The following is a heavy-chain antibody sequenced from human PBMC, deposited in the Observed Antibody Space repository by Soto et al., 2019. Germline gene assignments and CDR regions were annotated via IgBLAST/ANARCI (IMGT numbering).Heavy chain of an antibody. Sequence: GGSLRLSCAASGFTFSSYAMSWVRQAPGKGLEWVSAISGSGGSTYYADSVKGRFTISRDNSKNTLYLQMNSLRAEDTAVYYCASRPPRTYYYYGMDVWGQGTTVTVSS. CDR3: ASRPPRTYYYYGMDV. V-gene: IGHV3-23*01. J-gene: IGHJ6*02. CDR1: GFTFSSYA. CDR2: ISGSGGST.